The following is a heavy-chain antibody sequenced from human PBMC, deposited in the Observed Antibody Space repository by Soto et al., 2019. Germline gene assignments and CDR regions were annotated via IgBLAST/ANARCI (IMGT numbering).Heavy chain of an antibody. V-gene: IGHV3-9*01. D-gene: IGHD3-3*01. Sequence: VQLVESGGGLVQPGRSLRLSCAAYGFTFDDYAMHWVRQAPGKGLEWVSGISWNSGSIGYADSVKGRFTISRDNAKNSLYLQMNSLRAEDTALYYCAKDRGYDFWSGYYPFDYWGQGTLVTVSS. J-gene: IGHJ4*02. CDR2: ISWNSGSI. CDR1: GFTFDDYA. CDR3: AKDRGYDFWSGYYPFDY.